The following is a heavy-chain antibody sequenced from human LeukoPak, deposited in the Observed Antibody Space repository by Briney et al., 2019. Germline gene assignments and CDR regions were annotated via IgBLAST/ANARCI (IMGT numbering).Heavy chain of an antibody. CDR3: ARENYRRGNWFDP. Sequence: SVKVSCKASGGTFSSYTISWVRQAPGQGLEWMGRIIPILGIANYAQKFQGRVTITTDESTSTAYMELSSLRSEDTAVYYCARENYRRGNWFDPWGQGTLVTVSS. V-gene: IGHV1-69*16. CDR2: IIPILGIA. J-gene: IGHJ5*02. CDR1: GGTFSSYT. D-gene: IGHD4-11*01.